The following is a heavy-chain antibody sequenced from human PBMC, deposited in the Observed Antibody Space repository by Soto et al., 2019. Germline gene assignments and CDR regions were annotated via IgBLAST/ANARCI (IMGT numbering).Heavy chain of an antibody. V-gene: IGHV3-30*18. J-gene: IGHJ6*02. D-gene: IGHD3-22*01. CDR2: ISYDGSNK. Sequence: QVQLVESGGGVVQPGRSLRLSCAASAFTFISYGMHWVLQAPGKGLERVAVISYDGSNKYYADSVKGRFTITRDNSKNTLYLQMNSLRAEDTDVYYCAKGLRGFKYYDSSCYFWGIDVWGQGTTVTVSS. CDR1: AFTFISYG. CDR3: AKGLRGFKYYDSSCYFWGIDV.